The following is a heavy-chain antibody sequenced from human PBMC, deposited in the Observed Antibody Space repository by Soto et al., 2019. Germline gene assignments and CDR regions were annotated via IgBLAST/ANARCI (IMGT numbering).Heavy chain of an antibody. CDR2: IWYDGSNK. D-gene: IGHD5-18*01. CDR1: GFTFSNYG. V-gene: IGHV3-33*01. CDR3: ATEGYVHTAIVIPYCGF. Sequence: PGGSLRLSCAASGFTFSNYGMHWVRQAPGKGLEWVAVIWYDGSNKYYADSVKGRFTISRDNSKNTLYLQMNSLRAEDTAVYYCATEGYVHTAIVIPYCGFWGQGTLVTGSS. J-gene: IGHJ4*02.